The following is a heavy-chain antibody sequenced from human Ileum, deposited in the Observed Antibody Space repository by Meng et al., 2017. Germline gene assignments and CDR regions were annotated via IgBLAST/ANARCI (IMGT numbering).Heavy chain of an antibody. CDR2: IYHSGVT. V-gene: IGHV4-31*11. Sequence: HVHAPASGPGLVKLSDTLPLPCAVSVGSISGGHYFWSWIRQHPEKGLEWIGYIYHSGVTYYSPSLKSRLTISVDTSKNQFSLKLSSVTAADTAIYYCARGVVTYYDSSTLTWFDPWGQGALVTVSS. J-gene: IGHJ5*02. CDR3: ARGVVTYYDSSTLTWFDP. D-gene: IGHD3-22*01. CDR1: VGSISGGHYF.